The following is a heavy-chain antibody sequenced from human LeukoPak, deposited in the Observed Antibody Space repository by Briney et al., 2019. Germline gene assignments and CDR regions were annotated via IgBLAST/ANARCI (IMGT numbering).Heavy chain of an antibody. Sequence: ASVKVSCKASGYTFTVYAMNWVRQAPGQGLEWMGWINTNTGHPTYAQGSTGRFVFSLDTSVSTAYLQISSLKAEDTAVYYCASTTDYDSSGYYLDYWGQGTLVTVSS. D-gene: IGHD3-22*01. V-gene: IGHV7-4-1*02. CDR3: ASTTDYDSSGYYLDY. CDR1: GYTFTVYA. J-gene: IGHJ4*02. CDR2: INTNTGHP.